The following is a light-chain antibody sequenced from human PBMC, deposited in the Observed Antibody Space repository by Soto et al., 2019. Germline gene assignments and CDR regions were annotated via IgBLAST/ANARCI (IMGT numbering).Light chain of an antibody. CDR2: AAS. J-gene: IGKJ4*01. CDR3: QQSYSTPLT. CDR1: QSISSS. Sequence: DILMTQSPSSLSASVGDRVTITCRASQSISSSLNWYQQKPGKAPNLLIYAASSLQSGVPSRFSGSGSGTDFTLTISDLQREDFATYYCQQSYSTPLTFGGGTKVEIK. V-gene: IGKV1-39*01.